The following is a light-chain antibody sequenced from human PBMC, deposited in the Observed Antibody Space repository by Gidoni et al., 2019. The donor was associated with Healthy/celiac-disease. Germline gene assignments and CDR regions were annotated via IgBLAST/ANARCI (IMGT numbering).Light chain of an antibody. CDR3: QQRSNSRFT. V-gene: IGKV3-11*01. CDR1: QSVSSY. CDR2: DAS. Sequence: EIVLTQSPATLSLSPGERATPPCRASQSVSSYLAWYQQKPGQAPRLLIYDASNRATGIPARFSGSGSGTDFTLTISSLEPEDFAVYYCQQRSNSRFTFGPGTKVDIK. J-gene: IGKJ3*01.